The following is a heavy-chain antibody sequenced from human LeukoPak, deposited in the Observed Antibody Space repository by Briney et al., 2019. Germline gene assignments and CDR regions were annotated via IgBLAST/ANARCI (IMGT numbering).Heavy chain of an antibody. D-gene: IGHD6-13*01. CDR2: INPSGGRT. CDR1: GYTFTSYY. CDR3: ARWSSSWYYAFDI. V-gene: IGHV1-46*01. Sequence: ASVKVSCKASGYTFTSYYMHWVRQAPGQGLEWMGIINPSGGRTSYAQKFQGRVTMTRDTSTSTVYMELSSLRSDDTAVYYCARWSSSWYYAFDIWGQGTMVTVSS. J-gene: IGHJ3*02.